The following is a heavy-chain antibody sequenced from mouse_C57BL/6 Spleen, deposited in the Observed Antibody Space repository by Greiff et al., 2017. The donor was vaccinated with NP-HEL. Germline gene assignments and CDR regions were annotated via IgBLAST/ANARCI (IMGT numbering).Heavy chain of an antibody. V-gene: IGHV5-15*01. CDR1: GFTFSDYG. Sequence: EVKLVESGGGLVQPGGSLKLSCAASGFTFSDYGMAWVRQAPRKGPEWVAFISNLAYSIYYADTVTGRFTISRENAKNTLYLEMSSLRSEDTAMYYCARHGVGNWYFDVWGTGTTVTVSS. J-gene: IGHJ1*03. D-gene: IGHD1-1*02. CDR2: ISNLAYSI. CDR3: ARHGVGNWYFDV.